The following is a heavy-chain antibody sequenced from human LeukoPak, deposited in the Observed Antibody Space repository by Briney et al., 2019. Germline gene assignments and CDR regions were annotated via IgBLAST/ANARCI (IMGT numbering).Heavy chain of an antibody. CDR2: ITWNGGST. D-gene: IGHD6-13*01. J-gene: IGHJ5*02. Sequence: GGSLRLSCAASGFTFDDYGMRWVGQVPGKGLEWVSGITWNGGSTVYADSVKGRFTISRDNSKNTLYLQMNSLRAEDTAVYYCAKGGSSSFFGLFDPWGQGTLVTVSS. CDR3: AKGGSSSFFGLFDP. CDR1: GFTFDDYG. V-gene: IGHV3-20*04.